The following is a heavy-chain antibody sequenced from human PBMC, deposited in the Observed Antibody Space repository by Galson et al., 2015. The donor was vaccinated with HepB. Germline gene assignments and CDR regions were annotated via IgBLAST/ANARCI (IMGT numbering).Heavy chain of an antibody. CDR3: AKGRFMYYDSNVYYFRD. J-gene: IGHJ4*02. V-gene: IGHV3-23*01. CDR1: GFNFSSYV. CDR2: ISGSGGST. Sequence: SLRLSCAASGFNFSSYVMSWVRQAPGKGLEWVSTISGSGGSTYYADSVKGRFTISRDKSKNTLYLQMNSLRAEDTAVYFCAKGRFMYYDSNVYYFRDWGQGTLVTVSS. D-gene: IGHD3-22*01.